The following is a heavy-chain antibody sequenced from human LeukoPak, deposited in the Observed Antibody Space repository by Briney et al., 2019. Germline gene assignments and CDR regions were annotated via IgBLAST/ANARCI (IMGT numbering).Heavy chain of an antibody. Sequence: PSETLSLTCTVSGGSISSGGYYWSWLRQHPGKGLEWIGYIYYSGSTYYNPSLKSRVTISVDTSKNQFSLKLSSVTAADTAVYYCARVPYYGSGSYYQFDYWGQGTLVTVSS. D-gene: IGHD3-10*01. J-gene: IGHJ4*02. V-gene: IGHV4-31*03. CDR1: GGSISSGGYY. CDR3: ARVPYYGSGSYYQFDY. CDR2: IYYSGST.